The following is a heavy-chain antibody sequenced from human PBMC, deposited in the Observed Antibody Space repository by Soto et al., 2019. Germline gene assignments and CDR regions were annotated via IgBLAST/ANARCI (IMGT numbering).Heavy chain of an antibody. CDR2: ISGSGGST. J-gene: IGHJ4*02. V-gene: IGHV3-23*01. CDR1: GFTFSSYA. CDR3: VKVPMTTVTIYYFDY. Sequence: GGSLRLSCAASGFTFSSYAMSWVRQAPGKGLEWVSAISGSGGSTYYADSVKGRFTISRDNSKNTLYLQMNSLRAEDTAVYYCVKVPMTTVTIYYFDYWGQGTLVTVSS. D-gene: IGHD4-17*01.